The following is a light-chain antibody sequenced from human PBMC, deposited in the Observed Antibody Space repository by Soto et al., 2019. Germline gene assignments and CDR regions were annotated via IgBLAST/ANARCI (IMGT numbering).Light chain of an antibody. V-gene: IGKV1-39*01. J-gene: IGKJ3*01. Sequence: DIQMTQSPSSLSASVGDRVTITCRASQTIGTYSNWYQQTPGKAPKLLIYVASSLQSGVPSRFSGRGSGTDFTLTISSLQPEDFATYYCQQSFTTPFTFGPGTKVDI. CDR2: VAS. CDR1: QTIGTY. CDR3: QQSFTTPFT.